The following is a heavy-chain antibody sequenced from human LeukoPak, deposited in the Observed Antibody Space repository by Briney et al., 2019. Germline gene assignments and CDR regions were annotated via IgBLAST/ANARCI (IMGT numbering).Heavy chain of an antibody. Sequence: PGGSLRLSCAASGFTFSSYGIHWVRQAPGKGLEWVAVISYDGSNKYYADSVKGRFTVSRDNAKNTLYLQMNSLRAEDTAVYYCVRSDWFDPWGQGTLVTVSS. V-gene: IGHV3-30*03. CDR2: ISYDGSNK. J-gene: IGHJ5*02. D-gene: IGHD1-26*01. CDR1: GFTFSSYG. CDR3: VRSDWFDP.